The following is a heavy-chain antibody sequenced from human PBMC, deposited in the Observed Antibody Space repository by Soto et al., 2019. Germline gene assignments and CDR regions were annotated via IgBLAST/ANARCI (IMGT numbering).Heavy chain of an antibody. J-gene: IGHJ6*02. CDR2: IIPIFNTA. D-gene: IGHD1-1*01. CDR1: GGTLSNYA. V-gene: IGHV1-69*01. Sequence: QVQLVQSGAEVKKPGSSVKVSCKASGGTLSNYAFTWVRQAPGQGLEWMGGIIPIFNTANYAQKFQGRVTITADESTSTASMEVNRLRSEATAVYYCARVRPTDDVVNYNNGLEVWGQGTTVTVSS. CDR3: ARVRPTDDVVNYNNGLEV.